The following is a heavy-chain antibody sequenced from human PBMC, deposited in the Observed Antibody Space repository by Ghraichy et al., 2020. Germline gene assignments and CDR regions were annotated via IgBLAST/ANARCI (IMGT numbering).Heavy chain of an antibody. Sequence: SETLSLTCTVSGGSISSYFWAWMRQPAGKGLEWIGRIYNSGSTNYNPSLKSRVTMSVDTSKNQFSLKLNSVTAADTAVYFCARETESLTRAMDVWGQGTTVTVSS. D-gene: IGHD1-14*01. CDR2: IYNSGST. CDR1: GGSISSYF. CDR3: ARETESLTRAMDV. V-gene: IGHV4-4*07. J-gene: IGHJ6*02.